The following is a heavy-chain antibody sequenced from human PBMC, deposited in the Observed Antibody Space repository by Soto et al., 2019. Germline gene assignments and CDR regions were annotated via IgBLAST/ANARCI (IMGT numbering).Heavy chain of an antibody. V-gene: IGHV1-69*13. CDR2: IIPIFGTA. D-gene: IGHD5-12*01. Sequence: SVKVSCKASGGTFSSYAISWVRQAPGQGLEWMGGIIPIFGTANYAQKFQGRVTITADESTSTAYMELSSLRSEDTAVYYCARVNSGYDFWAGPYGMDVWGQGTTVTVSS. J-gene: IGHJ6*02. CDR3: ARVNSGYDFWAGPYGMDV. CDR1: GGTFSSYA.